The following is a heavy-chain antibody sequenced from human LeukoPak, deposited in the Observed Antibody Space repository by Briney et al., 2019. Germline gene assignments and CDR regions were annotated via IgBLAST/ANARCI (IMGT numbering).Heavy chain of an antibody. J-gene: IGHJ4*02. CDR2: ISGGGGGT. CDR1: GFTFSSYA. D-gene: IGHD6-19*01. CDR3: AKHSSASSSGWYDFDY. V-gene: IGHV3-23*01. Sequence: PGGSLRLSCVASGFTFSSYAMSWVRQAPGKGLEWVSGISGGGGGTYYADSVKGRFTISRDNSKNTLFLQMNSLRAEDTAVYYCAKHSSASSSGWYDFDYWGQGTLVTVSS.